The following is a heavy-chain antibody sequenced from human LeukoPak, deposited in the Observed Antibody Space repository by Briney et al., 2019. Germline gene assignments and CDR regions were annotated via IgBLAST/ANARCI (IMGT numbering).Heavy chain of an antibody. J-gene: IGHJ4*02. CDR1: GGSISSYY. V-gene: IGHV4-59*08. CDR3: ARQRGYSCYELDY. Sequence: SETLSLTCTVSGGSISSYYWSWIRQPPGKGLEWIGYIYYSGSTNYNPSLKSRVTISVDTSKNQFSLKLSSVTAADTAVYYCARQRGYSCYELDYWGQGTLVTVSS. D-gene: IGHD5-12*01. CDR2: IYYSGST.